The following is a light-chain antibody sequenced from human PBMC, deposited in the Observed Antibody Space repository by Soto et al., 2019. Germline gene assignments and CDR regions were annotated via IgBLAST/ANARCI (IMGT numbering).Light chain of an antibody. J-gene: IGLJ1*01. CDR1: SSDVGSYNL. Sequence: QSVLTQPASVSGSPGQSITISCTGTSSDVGSYNLISWYQQYPDKAPKLMIYELSKRPSGVSNRFSGSKSGNTASLTISGLQAEDEADYYCCSYAGSSTFYVFGSGTKLTVL. CDR2: ELS. V-gene: IGLV2-23*02. CDR3: CSYAGSSTFYV.